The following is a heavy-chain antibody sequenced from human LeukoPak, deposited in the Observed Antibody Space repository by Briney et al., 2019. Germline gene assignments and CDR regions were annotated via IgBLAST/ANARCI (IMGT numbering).Heavy chain of an antibody. CDR2: ISSSGSTI. CDR1: GFTFSGYE. Sequence: GGSLRLSCAASGFTFSGYEMNWVRQAPGKGLEWVSYISSSGSTIYYADSVKGRFTISRDNSKNTLYLQMNSLRAEDTAVYYCAKSGLNRFDYWGQGTLVTVSS. CDR3: AKSGLNRFDY. V-gene: IGHV3-48*03. J-gene: IGHJ4*02. D-gene: IGHD2-15*01.